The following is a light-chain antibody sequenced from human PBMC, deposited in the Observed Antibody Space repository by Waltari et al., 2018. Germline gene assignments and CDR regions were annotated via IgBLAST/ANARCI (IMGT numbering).Light chain of an antibody. Sequence: DIMMTQSPDSLAVSLGERATINCKSSQSVLYSPNNKNYLAWYQQKPGQPPQLLIYWASTRESGVPDRFSGSGSGTDFTLTISSLQAEDVAVYYCHQYANSPWTFGQGTKVEVK. CDR2: WAS. V-gene: IGKV4-1*01. CDR3: HQYANSPWT. CDR1: QSVLYSPNNKNY. J-gene: IGKJ1*01.